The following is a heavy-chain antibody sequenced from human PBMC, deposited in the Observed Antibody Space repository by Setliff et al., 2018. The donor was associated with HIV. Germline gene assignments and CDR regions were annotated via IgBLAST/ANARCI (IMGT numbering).Heavy chain of an antibody. CDR2: IYSSGST. CDR3: ARAYFGSGIYY. Sequence: SLPCTVSGGSISRYYWSWIRQPPVKGPEWLGHIYSSGSTNYNPSLKSRVTISVDTSKNQFSLKLYSVTAADTAVYYCARAYFGSGIYYWGQGTLVTVSS. V-gene: IGHV4-4*09. J-gene: IGHJ4*02. D-gene: IGHD3-10*01. CDR1: GGSISRYY.